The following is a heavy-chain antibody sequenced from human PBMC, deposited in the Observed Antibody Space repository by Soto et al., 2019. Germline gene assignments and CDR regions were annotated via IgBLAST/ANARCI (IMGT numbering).Heavy chain of an antibody. CDR2: IYYSGST. CDR1: GGSISSGGYY. D-gene: IGHD1-26*01. V-gene: IGHV4-31*03. Sequence: QVQLQESGPGLVKPSQTLSLTCTVSGGSISSGGYYWSWIRQHPGKGLEWSGYIYYSGSTYYNPSLKSRVTISVDTSKNHFSLKLRSVTAADTAVYYCAGNYSGSPGGTLRYWGQGTLVTVSS. CDR3: AGNYSGSPGGTLRY. J-gene: IGHJ4*02.